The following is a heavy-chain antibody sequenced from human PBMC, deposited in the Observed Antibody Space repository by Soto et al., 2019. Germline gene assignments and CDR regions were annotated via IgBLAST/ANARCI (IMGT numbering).Heavy chain of an antibody. CDR1: GFTFSSYG. CDR3: ARPRDYDSSGFDY. V-gene: IGHV3-33*01. D-gene: IGHD3-22*01. Sequence: QVQLVESGGGVVQPGRSLRLSCAASGFTFSSYGMHWVRQAPGKGLEWVAVIWYDGSNKYYADSVKGRFTISRDNSKNTLYLLMNSLRAEDTAVYYCARPRDYDSSGFDYWGQGTLVTVSS. CDR2: IWYDGSNK. J-gene: IGHJ4*02.